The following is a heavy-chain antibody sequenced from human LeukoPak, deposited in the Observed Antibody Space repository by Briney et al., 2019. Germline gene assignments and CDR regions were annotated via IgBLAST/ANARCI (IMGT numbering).Heavy chain of an antibody. V-gene: IGHV3-33*01. CDR1: GFTFSSYG. D-gene: IGHD1-1*01. CDR3: ARGLGTTVGNYYFDY. Sequence: PGGSLRLSCAASGFTFSSYGMHWVRQAPGKGLEWVAVIWYDGSNKYYADSVKGRFTISRDNSKNTLYLQMNSLRAEDTAVYYCARGLGTTVGNYYFDYRGQGTLVTVSS. CDR2: IWYDGSNK. J-gene: IGHJ4*02.